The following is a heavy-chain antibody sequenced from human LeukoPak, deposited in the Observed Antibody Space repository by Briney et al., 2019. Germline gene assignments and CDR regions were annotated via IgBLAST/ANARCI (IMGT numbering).Heavy chain of an antibody. J-gene: IGHJ4*02. CDR3: AKEPGSGWYEGLFDY. CDR1: GFTFSSYG. D-gene: IGHD6-19*01. Sequence: GRALRLSCAHSGFTFSSYGMHWVRPAPGKGLEWVAVISYDGSKKHYADSVKGRFTISRDNSKNTLYLQMNSLRAEDTAVYYCAKEPGSGWYEGLFDYWGQGTLVTVSS. CDR2: ISYDGSKK. V-gene: IGHV3-30*18.